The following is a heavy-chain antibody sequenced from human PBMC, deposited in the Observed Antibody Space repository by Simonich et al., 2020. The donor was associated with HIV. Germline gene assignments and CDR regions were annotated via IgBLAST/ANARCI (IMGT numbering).Heavy chain of an antibody. J-gene: IGHJ4*02. CDR3: ARLTAAGGSNQLDY. V-gene: IGHV4-34*01. D-gene: IGHD6-13*01. CDR1: GASFSGYY. Sequence: QVQLQQWGAGLLKPSETLSLTCAVYGASFSGYYWSWIRQPPGKGLEWIGEINHSGSTNDNPSLKRRVTVSVDTSKSQFALKLRSVTAADTAVYYCARLTAAGGSNQLDYWGQGTLVTVSS. CDR2: INHSGST.